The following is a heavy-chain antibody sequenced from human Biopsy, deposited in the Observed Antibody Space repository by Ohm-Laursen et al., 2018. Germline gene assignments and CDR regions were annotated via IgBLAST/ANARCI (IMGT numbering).Heavy chain of an antibody. J-gene: IGHJ4*02. D-gene: IGHD1-26*01. V-gene: IGHV3-7*01. Sequence: SLRLSCAASEFTFSDYYMTWVRQAPGKGLEWVANIKQDGNEKYYVDSVMGRFTISRDNGKNSLYLQMNSLRAEDTAVYYCARARGSGRLRYHFDYWGQGTLVTVSS. CDR2: IKQDGNEK. CDR3: ARARGSGRLRYHFDY. CDR1: EFTFSDYY.